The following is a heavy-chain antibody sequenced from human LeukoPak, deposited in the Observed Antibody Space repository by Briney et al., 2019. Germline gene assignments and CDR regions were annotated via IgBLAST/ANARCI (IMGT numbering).Heavy chain of an antibody. D-gene: IGHD2/OR15-2a*01. V-gene: IGHV1-46*01. CDR2: INPSGGST. J-gene: IGHJ4*02. CDR3: ARTRGTHISMAYLDS. Sequence: GASVKVSCKASGYTFTSYYMHWVRQAPGQGLEWMGIINPSGGSTSYAQKFQGRVTMTRVTSITTAYMELSSPRSDDTAVYYCARTRGTHISMAYLDSWGQGTLVTVSS. CDR1: GYTFTSYY.